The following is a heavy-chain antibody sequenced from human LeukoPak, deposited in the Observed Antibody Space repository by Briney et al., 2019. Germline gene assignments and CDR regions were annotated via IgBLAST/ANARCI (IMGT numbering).Heavy chain of an antibody. CDR3: ARGPPGLELFFNMDV. Sequence: GGSLRLSCAASGFTFSNYAMNWVRQAPGKGLEWVSVIYSGGSTYYADSVKGRFTISRDNSKNTLYLQMNSLRAEDTAVHYCARGPPGLELFFNMDVWGKGTTVTVSS. CDR1: GFTFSNYA. D-gene: IGHD1-7*01. CDR2: IYSGGST. J-gene: IGHJ6*03. V-gene: IGHV3-66*01.